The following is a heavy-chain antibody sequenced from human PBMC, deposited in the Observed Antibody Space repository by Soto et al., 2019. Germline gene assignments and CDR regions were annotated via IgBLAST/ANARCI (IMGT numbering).Heavy chain of an antibody. CDR3: ARIRTGSLLLYLFDL. J-gene: IGHJ4*02. CDR1: GYTFADRY. Sequence: ASVKVSCKASGYTFADRYIHWVRQAPGQGLEWMGLINPNTGATHYSHRFQGRVSLTRDTPITTAYMELNGLTSDDTAVYFCARIRTGSLLLYLFDLWGQGTLVTVSS. CDR2: INPNTGAT. D-gene: IGHD1-1*01. V-gene: IGHV1-2*06.